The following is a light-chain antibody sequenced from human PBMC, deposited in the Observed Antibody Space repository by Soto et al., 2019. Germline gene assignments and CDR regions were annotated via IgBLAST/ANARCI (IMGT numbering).Light chain of an antibody. CDR2: GTS. CDR3: QQFGGSPWRT. V-gene: IGKV3-20*01. CDR1: QSLNGRY. J-gene: IGKJ4*01. Sequence: FVLTQSPGTLSLSPGERATLSCRASQSLNGRYLAWYQQKPGQAPRLLIYGTSSRATGIPDRFGGSGSGTDFILTIPRLEPEDFATYYCQQFGGSPWRTFSGGTKVDIK.